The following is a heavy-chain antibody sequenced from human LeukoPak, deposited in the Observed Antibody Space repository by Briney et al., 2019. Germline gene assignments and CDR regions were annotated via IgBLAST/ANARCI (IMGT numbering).Heavy chain of an antibody. D-gene: IGHD2-21*02. J-gene: IGHJ4*02. V-gene: IGHV4-34*01. CDR3: TRMTAGHDY. CDR2: INHSGYT. CDR1: GVSFDDYY. Sequence: SETLSLTCAVSGVSFDDYYWGWVRQTPGKGLEWIGEINHSGYTNDSPSLKSRVTLSIDTSRKQFSLNLRSVTVADTGIYYCTRMTAGHDYWGQGTLVTVSS.